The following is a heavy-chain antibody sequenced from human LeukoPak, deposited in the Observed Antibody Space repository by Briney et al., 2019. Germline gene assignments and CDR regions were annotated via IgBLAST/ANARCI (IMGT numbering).Heavy chain of an antibody. CDR1: GYTFTGYY. CDR3: ARNGLIIAACTNWFDP. V-gene: IGHV1-2*06. D-gene: IGHD6-13*01. Sequence: ASVKVSCKASGYTFTGYYMHWVRQAPGQGLEWMGRINPNSGGTNYAQKFQGRVTMTRDTSISTAYMELSRLRSDDTAVYYCARNGLIIAACTNWFDPWGQGTLVTVSS. J-gene: IGHJ5*02. CDR2: INPNSGGT.